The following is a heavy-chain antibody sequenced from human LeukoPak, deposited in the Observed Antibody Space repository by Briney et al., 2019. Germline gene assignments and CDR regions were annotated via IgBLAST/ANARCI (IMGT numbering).Heavy chain of an antibody. CDR3: ARAPTIRCSSTRCYYYYMDV. D-gene: IGHD2-2*01. CDR2: ISAYNGNT. Sequence: ASVKVSCKASGYTFTSYGISWVRQAPGQGLEWMGWISAYNGNTNYAQKLQGRVTMTTDTSTSTAYMELRSLRSEDTAVYYCARAPTIRCSSTRCYYYYMDVWGKGTTVTVSS. V-gene: IGHV1-18*01. CDR1: GYTFTSYG. J-gene: IGHJ6*03.